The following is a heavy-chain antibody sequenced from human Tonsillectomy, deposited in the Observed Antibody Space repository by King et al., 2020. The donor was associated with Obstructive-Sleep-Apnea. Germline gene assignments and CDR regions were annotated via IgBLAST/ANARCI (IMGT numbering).Heavy chain of an antibody. CDR2: ITGRGGGT. CDR1: GFTFSNYA. V-gene: IGHV3-23*04. D-gene: IGHD4-17*01. J-gene: IGHJ4*02. CDR3: AKDRPAVTPFDF. Sequence: VQLVESGGGLVQPGGSLRLSCAASGFTFSNYAMSWVRQAPGKGLEWVSTITGRGGGTYYADSVKGRFTISRDNSKNTLYLQMNSLRAEDTAIFYCAKDRPAVTPFDFWGQGTLVTVSS.